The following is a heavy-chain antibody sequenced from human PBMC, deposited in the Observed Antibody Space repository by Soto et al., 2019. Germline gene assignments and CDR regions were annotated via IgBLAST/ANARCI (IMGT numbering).Heavy chain of an antibody. CDR2: VYNDGDTT. CDR3: EIRPGYSTGGDY. Sequence: VQLVESGGGLVQPGGSLRLSGAASGLTFRTYWVIWVRQAPGKGLVWVSRVYNDGDTTMHAASVTGRFTISRDNAKNTVYLQMSGLRVEDTAMYYCEIRPGYSTGGDYWGQGTLVTVSS. V-gene: IGHV3-74*03. J-gene: IGHJ4*02. D-gene: IGHD2-15*01. CDR1: GLTFRTYW.